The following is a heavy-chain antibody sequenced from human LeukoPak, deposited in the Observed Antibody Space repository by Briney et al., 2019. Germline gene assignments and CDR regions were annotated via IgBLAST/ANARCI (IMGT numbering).Heavy chain of an antibody. CDR1: GYTFTSYD. Sequence: ASVKVSCKASGYTFTSYDVSWVRQASGQGLEWVGWMNPNSGNTGYAQNFQGRVTMTRDTSISTAYMELTSLRSEDTAIYYCGRGITSDYWGQGILINVSS. CDR2: MNPNSGNT. V-gene: IGHV1-8*01. J-gene: IGHJ4*02. CDR3: GRGITSDY.